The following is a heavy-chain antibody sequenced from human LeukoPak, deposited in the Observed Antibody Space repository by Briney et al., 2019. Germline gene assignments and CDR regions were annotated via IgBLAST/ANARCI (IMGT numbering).Heavy chain of an antibody. CDR1: GYTLTRYA. D-gene: IGHD3-16*01. CDR2: INMYTANP. J-gene: IGHJ4*02. V-gene: IGHV7-4-1*02. Sequence: ASVTVSCTASGYTLTRYAINWLRQAPGQGLEWMGWINMYTANPAYAQGFTERFVFSLDTSVTTAYLQISNLKTEDTAVYYCARHDNDDDFDYWGQGTLVTVSS. CDR3: ARHDNDDDFDY.